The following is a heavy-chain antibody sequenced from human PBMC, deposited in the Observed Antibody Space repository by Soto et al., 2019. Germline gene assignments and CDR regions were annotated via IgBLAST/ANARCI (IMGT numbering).Heavy chain of an antibody. V-gene: IGHV3-23*01. D-gene: IGHD2-21*02. CDR2: ISGSGGNI. CDR1: GFTFGTYA. Sequence: EVQLLESGGGLAQPGGSLRLSCAASGFTFGTYAMTWVRQAPGKGLEWISAISGSGGNIYYADSVKGRFTISRDNSKNSLYLQMSSLRAEDTALYCCAKGGLAAVVTTFDSWGQGTLVTVSS. J-gene: IGHJ4*02. CDR3: AKGGLAAVVTTFDS.